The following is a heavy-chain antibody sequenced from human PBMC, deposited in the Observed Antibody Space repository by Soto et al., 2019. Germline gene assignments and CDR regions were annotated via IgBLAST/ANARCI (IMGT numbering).Heavy chain of an antibody. CDR2: INQGRST. CDR1: GASLSGYD. CDR3: ARDPHANAFDI. J-gene: IGHJ3*02. Sequence: VQLQQWGAGLLKPSETLSLTCAVYGASLSGYDWSWVRQPPGKGLEWIGEINQGRSTNDDPSLKGRVTISMDTSKNQFSLRLSSVTAADTAIYYCARDPHANAFDIWGRGTMVTVSS. V-gene: IGHV4-34*02.